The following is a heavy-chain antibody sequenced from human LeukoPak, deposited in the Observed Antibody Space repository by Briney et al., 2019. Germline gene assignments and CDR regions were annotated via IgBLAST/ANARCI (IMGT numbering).Heavy chain of an antibody. CDR3: ARGGYTSGYDY. Sequence: GGSLRLSCAASKFTFSNYWMSWVRQAPGKGLEWVANIKQDGSEKYFVDSLKGRFTISRNNAKNSLYLQMDSLRAEDTAVYYCARGGYTSGYDYWGQGTLVTVSS. J-gene: IGHJ4*02. CDR2: IKQDGSEK. CDR1: KFTFSNYW. V-gene: IGHV3-7*01. D-gene: IGHD5-18*01.